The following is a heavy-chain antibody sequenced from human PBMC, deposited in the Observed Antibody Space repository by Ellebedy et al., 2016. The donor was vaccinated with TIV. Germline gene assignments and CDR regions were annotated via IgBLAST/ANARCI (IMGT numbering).Heavy chain of an antibody. CDR3: ARETVGNDAFDI. CDR2: MNPNSGGT. V-gene: IGHV1-2*02. D-gene: IGHD1-26*01. Sequence: ASVKVSCXASGYTFTSYDINWVRQPTGQGLEWMGWMNPNSGGTNYAQKFQGRVTMTRDTSISTAYMELSRLRSDDTAVYYCARETVGNDAFDIWGQGTMVTVSS. J-gene: IGHJ3*02. CDR1: GYTFTSYD.